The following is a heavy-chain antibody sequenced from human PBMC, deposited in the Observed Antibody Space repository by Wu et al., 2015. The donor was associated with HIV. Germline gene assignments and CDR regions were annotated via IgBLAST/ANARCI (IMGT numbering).Heavy chain of an antibody. J-gene: IGHJ4*02. D-gene: IGHD5-12*01. Sequence: QVQLVQSGAEVKKPGASVKVSCKASGYTFTGYYMHWVRQAPGQGLEWMGWINPNSGGTNYAQKFQGRVTMTRDTSISTAYMELSRLRSDDTAVYYCARDRRVLRGYSGYDIDYWGQGTLVTVSS. CDR3: ARDRRVLRGYSGYDIDY. CDR1: GYTFTGYY. V-gene: IGHV1-2*02. CDR2: INPNSGGT.